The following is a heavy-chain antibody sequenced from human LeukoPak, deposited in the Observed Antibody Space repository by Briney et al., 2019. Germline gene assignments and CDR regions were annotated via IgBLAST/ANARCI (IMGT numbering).Heavy chain of an antibody. CDR1: GFNFAYSA. D-gene: IGHD5-12*01. CDR2: ISFNGRNT. CDR3: ARDIEFST. V-gene: IGHV3-23*01. Sequence: PGGSLRLSWAASGFNFAYSAMSWLRQTPRKGLEWVSLISFNGRNTYYGDSVKGRFTISRDNSKDTVYVQMNIHRGEDTAIFYCARDIEFSTWGPGTMVTVSS. J-gene: IGHJ3*01.